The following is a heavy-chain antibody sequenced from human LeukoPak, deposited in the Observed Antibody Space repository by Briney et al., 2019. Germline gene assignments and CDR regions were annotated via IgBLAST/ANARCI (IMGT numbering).Heavy chain of an antibody. V-gene: IGHV4-30-4*01. Sequence: KPSETLSLTCTVSGGSISSGDYYWSRIRQPPGKGLEWIGYIYYSGSTYYNPSLKSRVTISVDTSKNQFSLKLSSVTAADTAVYYCARSYYDILTGPGGFDIWGQGTMVTVSS. CDR1: GGSISSGDYY. CDR3: ARSYYDILTGPGGFDI. CDR2: IYYSGST. J-gene: IGHJ3*02. D-gene: IGHD3-9*01.